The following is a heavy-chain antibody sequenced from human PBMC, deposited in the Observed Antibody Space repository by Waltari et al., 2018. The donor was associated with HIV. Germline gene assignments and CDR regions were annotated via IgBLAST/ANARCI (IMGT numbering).Heavy chain of an antibody. CDR2: ITRGSSYL. CDR1: GFHFNLFT. V-gene: IGHV3-21*02. J-gene: IGHJ4*02. Sequence: EVRLVESGGGLVKPGGSLTLSCTGSGFHFNLFTMTWVRLAPSKGLEWVSSITRGSSYLYYSDAVKGRYTVSRDNAKNSLFLQLKALTAEDTALYFCVRDRTSVTTGDFDSWGQGVPVTVSS. CDR3: VRDRTSVTTGDFDS. D-gene: IGHD1-1*01.